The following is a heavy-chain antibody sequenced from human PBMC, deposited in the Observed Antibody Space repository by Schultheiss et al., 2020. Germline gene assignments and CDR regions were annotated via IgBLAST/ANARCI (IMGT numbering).Heavy chain of an antibody. Sequence: GESLKISCAASGFTFSSYGMHWVRQAPGKGLEWVTVISYDGENKYYADAVKGRFTISRDNSKNTLSLQMNSLRPEDTAVYYCARELRSVEAYWGQGTLVTVSS. CDR1: GFTFSSYG. CDR2: ISYDGENK. J-gene: IGHJ4*02. V-gene: IGHV3-30*03. CDR3: ARELRSVEAY. D-gene: IGHD3-10*01.